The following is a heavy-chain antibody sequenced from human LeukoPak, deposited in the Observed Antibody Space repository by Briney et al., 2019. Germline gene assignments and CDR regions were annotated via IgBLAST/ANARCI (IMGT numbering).Heavy chain of an antibody. CDR3: ARARPPLIAAATDY. CDR2: ISAYNGNT. CDR1: GYTFTSYY. D-gene: IGHD6-13*01. V-gene: IGHV1-18*04. Sequence: ASVKVSCKASGYTFTSYYMHWVRQAPGQGLEWMGWISAYNGNTNYAQKLQGRVTMTTDTSTSTAYMELSSLRSEDTAVYYCARARPPLIAAATDYWGQGTLVTVSS. J-gene: IGHJ4*02.